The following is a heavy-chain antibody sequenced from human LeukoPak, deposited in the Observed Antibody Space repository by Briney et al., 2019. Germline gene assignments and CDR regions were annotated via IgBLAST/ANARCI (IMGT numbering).Heavy chain of an antibody. CDR1: GFTFSRHG. CDR3: AKDDAWIQFND. CDR2: ISPSGDIK. V-gene: IGHV3-23*01. Sequence: GGSLRLSCVASGFTFSRHGMNWVRQAPGKGLEWVSGISPSGDIKYYIDPVKGRFTVSRDNSKNTLYLQINSLRDDDTAVYYCAKDDAWIQFNDWGQGTLVTVSS. J-gene: IGHJ4*02. D-gene: IGHD5-24*01.